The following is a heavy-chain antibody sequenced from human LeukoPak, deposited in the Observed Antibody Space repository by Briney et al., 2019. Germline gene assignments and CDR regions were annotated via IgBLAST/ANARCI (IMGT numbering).Heavy chain of an antibody. J-gene: IGHJ4*02. CDR3: ARDAGWLQFELQY. V-gene: IGHV4-30-2*01. CDR2: IQRSGGT. CDR1: GGSIASGGYS. D-gene: IGHD5-24*01. Sequence: SETLSLTCTVSGGSIASGGYSWNWIRQPPGKGLEWIGYIQRSGGTLYTPSLMSRVRISMDTSKNQFSLTLSSVTAADTAVYYCARDAGWLQFELQYWGQGAQIAVAS.